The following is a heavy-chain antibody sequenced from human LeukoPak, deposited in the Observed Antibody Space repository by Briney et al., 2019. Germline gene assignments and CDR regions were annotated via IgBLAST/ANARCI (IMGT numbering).Heavy chain of an antibody. V-gene: IGHV4-61*01. Sequence: SETLSLTCTASGGSVSSGTYYWSWIRQPPGKGLEWIGYIYYSGSTNYNPSLKSRVTISVDTSKNQFSLKLSSVTAADTAVYYCASHNWNYAAPFDYWGQGTLVTVSS. CDR2: IYYSGST. J-gene: IGHJ4*02. D-gene: IGHD1-7*01. CDR1: GGSVSSGTYY. CDR3: ASHNWNYAAPFDY.